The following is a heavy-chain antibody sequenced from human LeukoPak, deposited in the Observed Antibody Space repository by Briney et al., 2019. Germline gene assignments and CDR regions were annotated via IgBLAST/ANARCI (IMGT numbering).Heavy chain of an antibody. V-gene: IGHV3-48*03. Sequence: GGSLRLSCAASGFTFSSYEMNWVRQAPGKGLEWVSYISSSGSTIYYADSVKGRFTISRDNAKNSLYLQMNSLGAEDTAVYYCAKGPIVVMTDWGQGTLVTVSS. D-gene: IGHD3-22*01. CDR2: ISSSGSTI. CDR3: AKGPIVVMTD. CDR1: GFTFSSYE. J-gene: IGHJ4*02.